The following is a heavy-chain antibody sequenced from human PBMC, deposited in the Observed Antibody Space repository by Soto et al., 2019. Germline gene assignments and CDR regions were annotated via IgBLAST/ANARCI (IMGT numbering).Heavy chain of an antibody. V-gene: IGHV3-30-3*01. J-gene: IGHJ4*02. D-gene: IGHD3-22*01. CDR2: ISYDGSNK. CDR1: GFTFSSYA. Sequence: GGSLRLSCADSGFTFSSYAMHWVRQAPGKGLEWVAVISYDGSNKYYADSVKGRFTISRDDSKNTLYLQMNSLRAEDTAVYYCASLPTYYYDSSGLFDYWGQGTLVTVSS. CDR3: ASLPTYYYDSSGLFDY.